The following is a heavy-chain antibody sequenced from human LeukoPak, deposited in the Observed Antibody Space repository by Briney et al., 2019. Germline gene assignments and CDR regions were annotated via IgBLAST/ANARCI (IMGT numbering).Heavy chain of an antibody. D-gene: IGHD4-17*01. CDR2: INYSGGST. V-gene: IGHV3-64D*09. CDR3: VKDDYGDPYYFDY. Sequence: GGPLRLSCSASGFTFSNYAMHWVRQAPGKGLEYVSGINYSGGSTYYADSLKGRITISRDNFKNTLNLQMSSLRAEDTAVYYCVKDDYGDPYYFDYWGQGTLVTVSS. J-gene: IGHJ4*02. CDR1: GFTFSNYA.